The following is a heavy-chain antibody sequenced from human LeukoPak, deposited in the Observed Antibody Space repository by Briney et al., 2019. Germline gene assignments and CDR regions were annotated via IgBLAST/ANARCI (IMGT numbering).Heavy chain of an antibody. J-gene: IGHJ4*02. CDR3: ARGTFGTSWPFDY. D-gene: IGHD2-2*01. Sequence: GGSLRLSCAASGFTFSSYSMNWVRQAPGKGLEWVSSISSSSSYIYYADSVKGRFTIFRDNANNSLYLQMNSLRAEDTAVYYCARGTFGTSWPFDYWGQGTLATVSS. CDR2: ISSSSSYI. CDR1: GFTFSSYS. V-gene: IGHV3-21*01.